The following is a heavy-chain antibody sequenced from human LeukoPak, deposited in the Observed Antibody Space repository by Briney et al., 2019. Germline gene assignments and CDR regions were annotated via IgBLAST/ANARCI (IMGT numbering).Heavy chain of an antibody. Sequence: PSQTLSLTCTVSGGSISSGSYYWSWIRQPAGKGLEWIGRIYTSGSTNYNPSLKSRVTISVDTSKNQFSLKLSSVTAADTAVYYCAREPRGHQTQYYYDTSGHNWFDPWGQGTLVTVSS. CDR2: IYTSGST. J-gene: IGHJ5*02. D-gene: IGHD3-22*01. CDR3: AREPRGHQTQYYYDTSGHNWFDP. CDR1: GGSISSGSYY. V-gene: IGHV4-61*02.